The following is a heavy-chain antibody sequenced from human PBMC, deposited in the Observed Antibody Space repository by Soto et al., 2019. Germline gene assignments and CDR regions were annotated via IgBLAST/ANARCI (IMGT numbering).Heavy chain of an antibody. V-gene: IGHV1-69*01. D-gene: IGHD4-17*01. J-gene: IGHJ5*02. Sequence: QVQLVQSWAEVKKPGSSVKVSCKASGGTFTNFAISWVRQAPGQGLEWMGGIIPVFGKAKYAQRFQGRVKFTADESTSTAYMEVNSLTSDDTAVYYCARGSPTTVTTWFDPWGQGTLVTVSS. CDR3: ARGSPTTVTTWFDP. CDR1: GGTFTNFA. CDR2: IIPVFGKA.